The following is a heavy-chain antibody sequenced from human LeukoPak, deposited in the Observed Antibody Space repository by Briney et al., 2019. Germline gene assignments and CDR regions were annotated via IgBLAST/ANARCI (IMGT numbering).Heavy chain of an antibody. Sequence: GSLRLSCAASGFTFGDTWMSWVRQVPGQGLEWVANIKQDGSEKFYVASVKGRFTISRDNGKSSLYLQMNSLRAEDTALYYCATSYDTGWLIGYWGQGTLVTVSS. J-gene: IGHJ4*02. D-gene: IGHD3-16*01. CDR1: GFTFGDTW. CDR3: ATSYDTGWLIGY. V-gene: IGHV3-7*03. CDR2: IKQDGSEK.